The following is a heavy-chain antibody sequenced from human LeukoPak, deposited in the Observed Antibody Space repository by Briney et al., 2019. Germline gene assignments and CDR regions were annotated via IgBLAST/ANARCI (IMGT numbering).Heavy chain of an antibody. Sequence: SDTLSLTCILASASTGSYYWGVIPHPPRKRPYRLGDTRHSGSTKYNTSLTSRVPISVDPSKSPLSLTLSYATAADTAVYYCARHTSYYYDRSGPYFFDSWGRGTLVSVSS. CDR3: ARHTSYYYDRSGPYFFDS. CDR2: TRHSGST. J-gene: IGHJ4*02. CDR1: SASTGSYY. V-gene: IGHV4-59*08. D-gene: IGHD3-22*01.